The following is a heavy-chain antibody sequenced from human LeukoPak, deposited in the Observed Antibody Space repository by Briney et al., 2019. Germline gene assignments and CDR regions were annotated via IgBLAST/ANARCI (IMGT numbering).Heavy chain of an antibody. V-gene: IGHV3-21*01. D-gene: IGHD4-23*01. CDR2: ISSSTTYI. CDR3: ASVDNYGGKPPDY. CDR1: GFTFNMYT. J-gene: IGHJ4*02. Sequence: GGSLRLSCAASGFTFNMYTMYWVRQAPGKGLEGVSSISSSTTYIYYADSVKGRFTISRDNVKNSLSLQMNSLRAEDTAVYYCASVDNYGGKPPDYWGQGTLVTVSS.